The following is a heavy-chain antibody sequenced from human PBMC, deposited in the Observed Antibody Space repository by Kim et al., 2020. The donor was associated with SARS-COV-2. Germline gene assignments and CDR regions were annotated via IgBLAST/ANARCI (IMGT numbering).Heavy chain of an antibody. CDR3: ARRGRGYSGYDLEPPFDY. D-gene: IGHD5-12*01. Sequence: QARVTIHADESTSTAYMELSSLRSEDTAVYYCARRGRGYSGYDLEPPFDYWGQGTLVTVSS. J-gene: IGHJ4*02. V-gene: IGHV1-69*01.